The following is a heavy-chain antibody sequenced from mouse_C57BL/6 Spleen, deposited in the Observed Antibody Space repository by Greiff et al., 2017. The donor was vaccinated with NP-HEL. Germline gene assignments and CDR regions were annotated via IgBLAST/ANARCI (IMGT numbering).Heavy chain of an antibody. Sequence: VQLQQSGAELVRPGTSVKVSCKASGYAFTNYLIEWVKQRPGQGLEWIGVINPGSGGTNYNEKFKGKATLTADKSSSTAYMQLSSLTSEDSAVYFCARDGDGSSFYYYAMDYWGQGTSVTVSS. J-gene: IGHJ4*01. V-gene: IGHV1-54*01. CDR3: ARDGDGSSFYYYAMDY. CDR1: GYAFTNYL. D-gene: IGHD1-1*01. CDR2: INPGSGGT.